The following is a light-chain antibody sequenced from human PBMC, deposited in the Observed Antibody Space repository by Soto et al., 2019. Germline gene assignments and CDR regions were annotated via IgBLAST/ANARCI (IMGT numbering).Light chain of an antibody. CDR2: GAS. CDR1: QSATRSS. V-gene: IGKV3-20*01. Sequence: EVVLTQSPATLSLSPGERATLSCRASQSATRSSLAWYQQKPGQSPRLLISGASSRATGIPDRFSGGGSGTDFIFNITSLEPEDFAMYYCLHYGTAQWTFGQGTKVDI. J-gene: IGKJ1*01. CDR3: LHYGTAQWT.